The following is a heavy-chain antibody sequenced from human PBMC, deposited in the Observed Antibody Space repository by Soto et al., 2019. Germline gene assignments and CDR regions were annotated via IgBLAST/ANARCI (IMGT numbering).Heavy chain of an antibody. CDR2: IYSDRGEK. CDR3: ARDLDSYDSNEDEVFYYYYTMDV. Sequence: GGSLRLSCAASGFAFNIYGFHWVRQAPGKGLEWVAVIYSDRGEKHYADSVKGRFSISRDNSKNTLYLELNSLRADDTAVYYCARDLDSYDSNEDEVFYYYYTMDVWGQGTTVTVSS. CDR1: GFAFNIYG. J-gene: IGHJ6*02. V-gene: IGHV3-33*01. D-gene: IGHD3-22*01.